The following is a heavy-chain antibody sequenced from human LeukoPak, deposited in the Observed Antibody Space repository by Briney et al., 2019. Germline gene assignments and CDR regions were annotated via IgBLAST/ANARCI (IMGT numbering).Heavy chain of an antibody. J-gene: IGHJ3*02. CDR3: AKDDCSSTSCYSDAFDI. V-gene: IGHV3-23*01. CDR2: ISGSGGST. CDR1: GFTVSSNY. D-gene: IGHD2-2*01. Sequence: GGSLRLSCAASGFTVSSNYMSWVRQAPGKGLEWVSAISGSGGSTYYADSVKGRFTISRDNSKNTLYLQMNSLRAEDTAVYYCAKDDCSSTSCYSDAFDIWGQGTMVTVSS.